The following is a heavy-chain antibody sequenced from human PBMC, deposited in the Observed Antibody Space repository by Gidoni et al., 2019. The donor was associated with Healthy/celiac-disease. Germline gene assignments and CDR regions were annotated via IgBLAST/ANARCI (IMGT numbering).Heavy chain of an antibody. CDR2: INHSGST. J-gene: IGHJ4*02. V-gene: IGHV4-34*01. CDR3: ARGPRRGGYSYGYLGY. CDR1: GGSFSGYY. Sequence: QVQLQQWGAGLLKPSETLSLTCAVYGGSFSGYYWSWIRQPPGKGLEWIGEINHSGSTNYNPSLKSRVTISVDTSKNQFSLKLSSVTAADTAVYYCARGPRRGGYSYGYLGYWGQGTLVTVSS. D-gene: IGHD5-18*01.